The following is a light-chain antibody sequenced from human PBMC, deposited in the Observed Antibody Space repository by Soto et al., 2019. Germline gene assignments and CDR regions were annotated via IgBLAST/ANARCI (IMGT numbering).Light chain of an antibody. V-gene: IGLV1-51*02. Sequence: QSVLTQPPSVSAAPGQKVTISCSGSSSNIGNNYVSWYQQLPETAPKLLIYENNKRPSGIPDRFSGSKSGTSATLGITGLQNGDEGDYYCGTWDSSRSAHFWVFGGGTKVTVL. CDR2: ENN. CDR3: GTWDSSRSAHFWV. J-gene: IGLJ3*02. CDR1: SSNIGNNY.